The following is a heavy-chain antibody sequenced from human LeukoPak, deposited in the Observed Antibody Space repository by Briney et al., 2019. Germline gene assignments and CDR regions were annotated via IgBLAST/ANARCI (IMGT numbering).Heavy chain of an antibody. CDR2: ISWNSSGI. Sequence: PGRSLRLSCVASGFTFHDYAMHWVRLPPGKGLEWVSGISWNSSGIGYADSVKGRFTISRDNAKNSLYLQMNSLRAEDMALYYCAKSIGDQPRVGAFDIWGQGTMVTVSS. CDR1: GFTFHDYA. CDR3: AKSIGDQPRVGAFDI. J-gene: IGHJ3*02. V-gene: IGHV3-9*03. D-gene: IGHD3-10*01.